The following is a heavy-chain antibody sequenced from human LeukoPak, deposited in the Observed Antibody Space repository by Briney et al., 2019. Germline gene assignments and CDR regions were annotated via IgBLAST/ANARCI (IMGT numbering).Heavy chain of an antibody. J-gene: IGHJ4*02. CDR2: VWYDESND. CDR1: GFIFSTYG. D-gene: IGHD3-22*01. CDR3: ARGVGYYDSSGTIDY. V-gene: IGHV3-33*01. Sequence: PGGSLRLSCVASGFIFSTYGMHWVRQAPGKGLEWVAVVWYDESNDYYADSVKGRFTISRDNSKNTLYLQMNSLGAEDTAVYYCARGVGYYDSSGTIDYWGQGTLVTVSS.